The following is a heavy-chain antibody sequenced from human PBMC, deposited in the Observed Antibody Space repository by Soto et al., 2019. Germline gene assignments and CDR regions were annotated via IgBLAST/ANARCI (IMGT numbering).Heavy chain of an antibody. CDR1: GFTFSRSG. V-gene: IGHV3-30*18. J-gene: IGHJ4*02. Sequence: QVHLVESGGGVVQPGRSLRLSCAASGFTFSRSGMHWVRQAPGKGLEWVAVIPYDGSHKYYADSVKGRFTISRDNSKNTLYLQMDSLRPEDTAVYYCAKLLVLEGEVQDFDYWGQGTLVTVSS. CDR3: AKLLVLEGEVQDFDY. D-gene: IGHD3-3*01. CDR2: IPYDGSHK.